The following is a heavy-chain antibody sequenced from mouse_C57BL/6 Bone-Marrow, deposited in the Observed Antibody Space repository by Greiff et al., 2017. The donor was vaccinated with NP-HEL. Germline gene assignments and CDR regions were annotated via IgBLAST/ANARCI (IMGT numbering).Heavy chain of an antibody. V-gene: IGHV2-2*01. D-gene: IGHD4-1*02. Sequence: VKLMESGPGLVQPSQSLSITCTVSGFSLTSYGVHWVRQSPGKGLEWLGVIWSGGSTDYNAAFISRLSISKDNSKSQVFFKMNSLQADDTAIYYCASLQLGPWYFDVWGTGTTVTVSS. J-gene: IGHJ1*03. CDR1: GFSLTSYG. CDR2: IWSGGST. CDR3: ASLQLGPWYFDV.